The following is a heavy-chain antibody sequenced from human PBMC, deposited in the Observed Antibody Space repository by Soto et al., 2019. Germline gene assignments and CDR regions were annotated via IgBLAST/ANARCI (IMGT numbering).Heavy chain of an antibody. V-gene: IGHV3-23*01. J-gene: IGHJ6*02. Sequence: GGSLRLSCAASGFTFSSYAMSWVRQAPGKGLEWVSAISGSGGSTYYADSVKGRFTISRDNSRNTLYLQMNSLRDEDTAVYYCARIKLVEVFVINVDVCDMDGWGQGTPVAICS. CDR1: GFTFSSYA. CDR3: ARIKLVEVFVINVDVCDMDG. D-gene: IGHD2-15*01. CDR2: ISGSGGST.